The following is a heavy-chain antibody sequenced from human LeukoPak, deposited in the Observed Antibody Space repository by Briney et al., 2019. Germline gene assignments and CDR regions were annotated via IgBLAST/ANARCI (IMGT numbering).Heavy chain of an antibody. Sequence: GGSLRLSCAVSGFSVSRNYMSWVRLAPGKRLEWVSIIKDGGSMYYADSVKGRFATSRDTSNNTVYLQMNGLRTEDTAVYFCARAYDSRRGSHFDCWSQGTLVTVSS. CDR3: ARAYDSRRGSHFDC. CDR1: GFSVSRNY. J-gene: IGHJ4*02. CDR2: IKDGGSM. D-gene: IGHD3-16*01. V-gene: IGHV3-66*02.